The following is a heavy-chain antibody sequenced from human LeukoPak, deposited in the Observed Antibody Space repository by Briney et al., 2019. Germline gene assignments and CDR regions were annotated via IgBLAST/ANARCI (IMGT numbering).Heavy chain of an antibody. CDR1: GFTFSTYG. J-gene: IGHJ6*03. CDR2: IRYDGTNK. V-gene: IGHV3-30*02. CDR3: AKDRDYGDYPSAYYYYMDV. Sequence: TGGSLRLSCAASGFTFSTYGIHWVRQAPGKGLEWVAFIRYDGTNKGYADSVKGRFTISRDNSKNMLYLQMNSLRAEDTAVYHCAKDRDYGDYPSAYYYYMDVWGKGATVTVSS. D-gene: IGHD4-17*01.